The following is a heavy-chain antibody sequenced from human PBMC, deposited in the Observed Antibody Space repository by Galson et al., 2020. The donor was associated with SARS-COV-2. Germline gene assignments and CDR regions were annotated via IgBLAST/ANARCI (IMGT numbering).Heavy chain of an antibody. CDR3: ARGGTDQVSFDY. Sequence: ETSETLSLTCTVSGGSISSYYWSWIRQPPGKGLEWIGYIYYSGSTNYNPSLKSRVTISVDTSKKQFSLKLRSVTAADTAVYYCARGGTDQVSFDYWGQGTLVTVSS. D-gene: IGHD3-16*01. CDR2: IYYSGST. J-gene: IGHJ4*02. V-gene: IGHV4-59*01. CDR1: GGSISSYY.